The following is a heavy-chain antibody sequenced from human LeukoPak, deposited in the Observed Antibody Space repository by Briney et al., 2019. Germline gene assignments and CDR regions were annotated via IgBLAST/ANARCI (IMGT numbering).Heavy chain of an antibody. Sequence: SETLSLTCAVYGGSFSGYYWSFIRHPPGKGLEWIVEINQSGSTNYNPSLKSRVTISVDTSKNQFSLKLSSVTAADTAVYYCARVKSIAVASWVYYSDYWGQGTLVTVSS. CDR3: ARVKSIAVASWVYYSDY. D-gene: IGHD6-19*01. J-gene: IGHJ4*02. CDR2: INQSGST. V-gene: IGHV4-34*01. CDR1: GGSFSGYY.